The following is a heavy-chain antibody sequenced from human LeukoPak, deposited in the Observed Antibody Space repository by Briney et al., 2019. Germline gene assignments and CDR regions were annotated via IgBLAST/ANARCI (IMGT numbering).Heavy chain of an antibody. CDR3: STDSGRRYFYFDF. D-gene: IGHD2/OR15-2a*01. CDR2: IRPETGEP. CDR1: GFGLSVLS. J-gene: IGHJ4*02. Sequence: GASVKVSCRISGFGLSVLSIHWMRRAPGKGLEWVGGIRPETGEPIFAQKFRGRVTITEDTFTDTGYLELRGLTSEDTAVYYCSTDSGRRYFYFDFWGQGTLVTVSS. V-gene: IGHV1-24*01.